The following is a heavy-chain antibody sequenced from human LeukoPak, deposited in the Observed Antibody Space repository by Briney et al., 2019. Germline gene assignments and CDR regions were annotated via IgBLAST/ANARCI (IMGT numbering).Heavy chain of an antibody. Sequence: GGSLRLSCAASGFTFSSYGMSWVRQAPGKGLEWVSAISPSGRNTYYADSVKSRFIISRDNSKNMLYLQMSSLRAEDTAVYYCAKGTYGSGTYGAHDYWGQGTLVTVSS. CDR3: AKGTYGSGTYGAHDY. CDR2: ISPSGRNT. CDR1: GFTFSSYG. V-gene: IGHV3-23*01. J-gene: IGHJ4*02. D-gene: IGHD3-10*01.